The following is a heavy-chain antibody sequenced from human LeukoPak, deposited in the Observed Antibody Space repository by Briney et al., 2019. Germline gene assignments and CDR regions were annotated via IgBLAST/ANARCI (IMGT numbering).Heavy chain of an antibody. V-gene: IGHV3-30*01. J-gene: IGHJ6*03. D-gene: IGHD6-13*01. CDR3: ARDVQPQAYYYYYIDV. CDR2: ISYDGSNK. Sequence: GGSLRLSCAASGFTFSSYAMHWVRQAPGKGLEWVAVISYDGSNKYYADSVKGRFTISRDNSKNTLYLQMNSLRAEDTAVYYCARDVQPQAYYYYYIDVWGKGTTVTVSS. CDR1: GFTFSSYA.